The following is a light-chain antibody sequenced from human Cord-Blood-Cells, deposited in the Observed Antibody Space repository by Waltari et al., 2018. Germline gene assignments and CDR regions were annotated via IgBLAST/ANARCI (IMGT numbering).Light chain of an antibody. V-gene: IGLV2-11*02. Sequence: QSVLTQPPSVSAAPGQKVTISCSGSSSNIGNNYVSWYQQRPGKAPKLLIYEGVERPSGVPDRCSGSKSGNTASLTISGLQAEDEADYYCCSYAGSYVVGTGTKVTVL. CDR3: CSYAGSYV. CDR1: SSNIGNNY. J-gene: IGLJ1*01. CDR2: EGV.